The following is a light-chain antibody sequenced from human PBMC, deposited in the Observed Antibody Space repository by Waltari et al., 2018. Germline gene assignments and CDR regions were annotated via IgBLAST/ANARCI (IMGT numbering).Light chain of an antibody. Sequence: DIQMTQSPSSLSASVGDRVTITCHASQGINNKLAWYQQKPGKVPKLLIYKASTLQSGVPSRVSGSGSGTDFTRTISSLQPEDFATYYCQHGYGTPCTFGPGTKLDIK. V-gene: IGKV1-NL1*01. CDR2: KAS. CDR1: QGINNK. J-gene: IGKJ3*01. CDR3: QHGYGTPCT.